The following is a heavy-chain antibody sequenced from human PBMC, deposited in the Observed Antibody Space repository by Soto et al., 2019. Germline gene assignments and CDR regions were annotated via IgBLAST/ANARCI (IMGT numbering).Heavy chain of an antibody. V-gene: IGHV1-8*01. Sequence: VKVSCKASGYTFTSYDINWVRQATGQGLEWMGWMNPNSGNTGYAQKFQGRVTMTRNTSISTAYMELSSLRSEDTAVYYCARVDGSSWDYDYWGQGTLVTVSS. D-gene: IGHD6-13*01. J-gene: IGHJ4*02. CDR2: MNPNSGNT. CDR3: ARVDGSSWDYDY. CDR1: GYTFTSYD.